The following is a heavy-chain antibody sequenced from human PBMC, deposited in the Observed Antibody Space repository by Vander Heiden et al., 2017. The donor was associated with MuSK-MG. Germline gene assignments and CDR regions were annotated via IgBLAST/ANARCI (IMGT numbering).Heavy chain of an antibody. CDR2: IYHSGST. D-gene: IGHD3-22*01. Sequence: QVQLQESGPGLVKPSETLSLTCAVSGYSISSGYYWGWIRQPPGKGLEWIGSIYHSGSTYYNPARKSRVTISVDTSKNQFSLKLSSVTAAETAVYYCARHDSSGYYPDFDYWGQGTLVTVSS. J-gene: IGHJ4*02. CDR3: ARHDSSGYYPDFDY. V-gene: IGHV4-38-2*01. CDR1: GYSISSGYY.